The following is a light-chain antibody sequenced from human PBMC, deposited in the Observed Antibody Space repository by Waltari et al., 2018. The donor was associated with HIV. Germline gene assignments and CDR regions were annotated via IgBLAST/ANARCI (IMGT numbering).Light chain of an antibody. J-gene: IGLJ2*01. V-gene: IGLV2-23*01. Sequence: PASVSGSPGQSITISCTGTSSDVGSYNLVSWYQQHPGKAPKLMIYEGSKRPSGVSMRFSGSKSGSTASLTIPEDEAGYYCCSYAGSSPVLFGGGTKLTVL. CDR1: SSDVGSYNL. CDR2: EGS. CDR3: CSYAGSSPVL.